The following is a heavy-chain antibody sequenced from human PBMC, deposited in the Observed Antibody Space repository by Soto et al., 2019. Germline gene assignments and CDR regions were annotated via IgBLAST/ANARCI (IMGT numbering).Heavy chain of an antibody. V-gene: IGHV3-33*01. J-gene: IGHJ6*02. CDR1: GFTFSSYG. CDR3: ARDKDYSNFAPDPIPYYYYGMDV. CDR2: IWYDGSNK. Sequence: QVQLVESGGGVVQPGRSLRLSCAASGFTFSSYGMHWVRQAPGKGLEWVAVIWYDGSNKYYADSVKGRFTISRDNYKNTLYLQMNSLRAEDTAVYYCARDKDYSNFAPDPIPYYYYGMDVWGQGTTVTVSS. D-gene: IGHD4-4*01.